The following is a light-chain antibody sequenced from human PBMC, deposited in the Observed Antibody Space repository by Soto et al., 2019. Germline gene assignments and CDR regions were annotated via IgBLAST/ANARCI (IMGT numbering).Light chain of an antibody. CDR2: KAS. V-gene: IGKV1-5*03. CDR3: QQYTMYAA. CDR1: RSIKSW. Sequence: DIQMTQSPSTLSASVGDTVTITCRASRSIKSWLAWYQQKPGQAPKLLISKASSLENGVPARFSGSGSGTEFTLTISSLQPDDFRNYYCQQYTMYAAFGQGTKVEIK. J-gene: IGKJ1*01.